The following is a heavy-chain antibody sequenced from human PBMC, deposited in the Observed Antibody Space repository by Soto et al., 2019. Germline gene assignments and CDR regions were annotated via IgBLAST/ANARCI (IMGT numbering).Heavy chain of an antibody. CDR1: GDSISSSVW. CDR3: ARKAWVRFDY. Sequence: SETLSLTCAVSGDSISSSVWRTWVRQPPGKGLEWIGEVFHTGNTNYNPSLKSRVTMSVGKSTNEFSLKVTSVTAADTAIYYCARKAWVRFDYWGQGALVTVSS. D-gene: IGHD7-27*01. V-gene: IGHV4-4*02. CDR2: VFHTGNT. J-gene: IGHJ4*02.